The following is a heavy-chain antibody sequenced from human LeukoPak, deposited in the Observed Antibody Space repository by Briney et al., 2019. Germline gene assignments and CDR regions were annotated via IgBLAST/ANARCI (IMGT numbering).Heavy chain of an antibody. CDR2: ISSSGSSI. CDR1: GASISSTSYY. D-gene: IGHD3-22*01. J-gene: IGHJ4*02. CDR3: ARDGEFYYDSSSY. V-gene: IGHV3-11*01. Sequence: LSLTCTVSGASISSTSYYWGWIRQAPGKGLEWVSYISSSGSSIYYADSVKGRFTISRDNAKNSLYLQMNSLRAEDTAVYYCARDGEFYYDSSSYWGQGSLVTVSS.